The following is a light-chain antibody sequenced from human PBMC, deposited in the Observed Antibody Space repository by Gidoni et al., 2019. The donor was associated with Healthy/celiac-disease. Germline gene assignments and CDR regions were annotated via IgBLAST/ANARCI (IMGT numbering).Light chain of an antibody. CDR1: KLGDKS. Sequence: SFALTQPPPVSVSPGQTASITCSGDKLGDKSACWYKQKPGPSPVLVIYQDSKRPSGIPERFSGSNSWNTATLTISGTQAMDEADYYCQAWDSSTVVFGGGTKLTVL. CDR2: QDS. V-gene: IGLV3-1*01. J-gene: IGLJ2*01. CDR3: QAWDSSTVV.